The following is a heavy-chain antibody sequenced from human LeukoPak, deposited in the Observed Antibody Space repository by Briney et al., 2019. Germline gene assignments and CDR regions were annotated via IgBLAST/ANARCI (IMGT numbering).Heavy chain of an antibody. J-gene: IGHJ4*02. D-gene: IGHD1-14*01. Sequence: ASVKVSCKASGYTYSRYYLHWVRQAPGQGLEWMGIMNPSGGGTVYAQKFQGRVTITADKSTSTAYMELSSLRSEDTAVYYCATTEPGSLDYWGQGTLVTVSS. CDR1: GYTYSRYY. V-gene: IGHV1-46*01. CDR3: ATTEPGSLDY. CDR2: MNPSGGGT.